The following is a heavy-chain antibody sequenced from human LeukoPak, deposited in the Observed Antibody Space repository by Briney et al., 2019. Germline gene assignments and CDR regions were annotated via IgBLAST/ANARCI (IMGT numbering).Heavy chain of an antibody. D-gene: IGHD3-10*01. CDR2: IYYSGST. V-gene: IGHV4-39*07. CDR1: GFTFSSYW. Sequence: GSLRLSCAASGFTFSSYWMNWVRQPPGKGLEWIGSIYYSGSTYYSPSLKSRVTISVDTSKNQFSLKLSSVTAADTAVYYCARDPSSFGGRFDPWGQGTLVAVSS. CDR3: ARDPSSFGGRFDP. J-gene: IGHJ5*02.